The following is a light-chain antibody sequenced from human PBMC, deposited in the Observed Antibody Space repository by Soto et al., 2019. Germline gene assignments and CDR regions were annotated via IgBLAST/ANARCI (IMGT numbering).Light chain of an antibody. CDR2: DAS. CDR3: QQYNSYPWT. J-gene: IGKJ1*01. Sequence: DIQMTQSPSTLSGSVGDRVAITFRASQTISSWLAWYQQKPGKAPKLLIYDASSLESGVPSRFSGSGSGTEFTLTISSLQPDYFATYYCQQYNSYPWTFGQGTKVDIK. CDR1: QTISSW. V-gene: IGKV1-5*01.